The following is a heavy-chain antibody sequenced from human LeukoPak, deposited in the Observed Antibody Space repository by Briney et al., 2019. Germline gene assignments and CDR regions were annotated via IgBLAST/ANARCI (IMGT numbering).Heavy chain of an antibody. CDR3: ARTELPNSWFDP. J-gene: IGHJ5*02. Sequence: PGGSLRLSCAASGFTFSDYYMTWVRQAPGKGLEWVSYISSRGSTIYYADSVRGRFSISRDNAKNSLSLQMNSLRTEDTAVYYCARTELPNSWFDPWGQGTLVTVSS. D-gene: IGHD1-26*01. CDR2: ISSRGSTI. V-gene: IGHV3-11*01. CDR1: GFTFSDYY.